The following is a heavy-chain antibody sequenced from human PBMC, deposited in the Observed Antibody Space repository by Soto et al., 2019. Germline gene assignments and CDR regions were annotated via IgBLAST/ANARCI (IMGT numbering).Heavy chain of an antibody. CDR1: GFTFSNAW. V-gene: IGHV3-15*01. Sequence: LRLSCAASGFTFSNAWMNWVRQAPGKGLEWVGRIKSKSDGGTTDYAAPVQGRFIVSRDDSKNTLYLQMQSLRTEDTAVYYCATDPFSGSYYGFYIWGQGTMVTVSS. J-gene: IGHJ3*02. CDR3: ATDPFSGSYYGFYI. D-gene: IGHD1-26*01. CDR2: IKSKSDGGTT.